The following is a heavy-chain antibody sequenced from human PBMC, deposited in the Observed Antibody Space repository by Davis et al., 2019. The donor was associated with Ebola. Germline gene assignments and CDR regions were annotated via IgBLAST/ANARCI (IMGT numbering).Heavy chain of an antibody. CDR1: GFSFTNYA. CDR2: LTSGGSST. CDR3: AKRGDATMNYHYYFGLDV. J-gene: IGHJ6*02. Sequence: PGGSLRLSCAASGFSFTNYALSWVRQAPGKGLEWVSTLTSGGSSTYYADSVKGRFIVSRDSSQNTLYLQMNSLRAEDTAIYYCAKRGDATMNYHYYFGLDVWGQGTTVSVSS. D-gene: IGHD3-22*01. V-gene: IGHV3-23*01.